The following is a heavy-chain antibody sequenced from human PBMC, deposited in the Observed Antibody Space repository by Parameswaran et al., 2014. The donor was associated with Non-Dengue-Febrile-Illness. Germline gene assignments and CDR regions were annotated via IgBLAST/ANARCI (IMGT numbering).Heavy chain of an antibody. D-gene: IGHD1-26*01. CDR2: ISAYNGNT. V-gene: IGHV1-18*01. CDR3: ARSFIVGFLFFDY. Sequence: WVRQAPGQGLEWMGWISAYNGNTNYAQKLQGRVTMTTDTSTSTAYMELRSLRSDDTAVYYCARSFIVGFLFFDYWGQGTLVTVSS. J-gene: IGHJ4*02.